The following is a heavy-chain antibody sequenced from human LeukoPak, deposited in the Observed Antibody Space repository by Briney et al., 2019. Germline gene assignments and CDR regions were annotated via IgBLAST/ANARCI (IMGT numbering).Heavy chain of an antibody. CDR1: GFNFGTYW. Sequence: GGSLRLSCVASGFNFGTYWMNWVRLAPGKGLVWVSHIKDGERGTDYADSVKGRFTVSRDNAKNTLYLQMNSLRVEDAGVYYCAIDYYGSIDYWGQGTQVTVSS. CDR2: IKDGERGT. J-gene: IGHJ4*02. CDR3: AIDYYGSIDY. D-gene: IGHD3-10*01. V-gene: IGHV3-74*01.